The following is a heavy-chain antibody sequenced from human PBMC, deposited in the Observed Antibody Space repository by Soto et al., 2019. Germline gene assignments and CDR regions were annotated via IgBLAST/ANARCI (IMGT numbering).Heavy chain of an antibody. V-gene: IGHV1-58*01. CDR2: IVVGSGNT. Sequence: SVKVSCKASGFTFTSSAVQWLRQARGQRLEWIGWIVVGSGNTNYAQKFQERVTITRDMSTSTAYMELSSLRSEDTAVYYCAAFRGSLGMDVWGQGTTVTVSS. D-gene: IGHD3-16*01. CDR3: AAFRGSLGMDV. J-gene: IGHJ6*02. CDR1: GFTFTSSA.